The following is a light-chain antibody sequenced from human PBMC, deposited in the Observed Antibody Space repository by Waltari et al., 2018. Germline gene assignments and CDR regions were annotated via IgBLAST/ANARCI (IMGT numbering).Light chain of an antibody. CDR1: ISDVRDYNS. CDR3: SSYTSSSTLV. J-gene: IGLJ2*01. V-gene: IGLV2-14*03. CDR2: DVS. Sequence: QSALTQPASGSGSPGQSTTLSCTVTISDVRDYNSFSWYQQHPGKAPKRVIYDVSNRPSGVSNRFSGSKSGNTASLTISGLQAEDEADYSCSSYTSSSTLVFGGGTKLTVL.